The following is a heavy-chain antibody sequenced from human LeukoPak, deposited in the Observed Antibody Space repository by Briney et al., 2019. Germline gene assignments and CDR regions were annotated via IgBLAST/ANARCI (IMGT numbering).Heavy chain of an antibody. CDR1: GFTFSSYG. V-gene: IGHV3-30*03. J-gene: IGHJ4*02. CDR2: ISYDGSNK. CDR3: ARGQVVTAIEPSHYYFDS. D-gene: IGHD2-21*02. Sequence: TGGSLRLSCAASGFTFSSYGMHWVRQAPGKGLEWVAVISYDGSNKYYADSVKGRFTISRDNSKNTLYLQMNSLRADDTAVYYCARGQVVTAIEPSHYYFDSWGQGTLVTVSS.